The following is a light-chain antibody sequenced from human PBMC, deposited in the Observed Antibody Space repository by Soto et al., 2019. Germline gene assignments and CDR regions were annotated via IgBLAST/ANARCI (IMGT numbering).Light chain of an antibody. V-gene: IGKV1-39*01. J-gene: IGKJ2*01. CDR1: QILNNR. Sequence: DIQMTQSPSTLSASVGDRVTITCRASQILNNRLSWYQQKPGKAPNLLISGAFNLQSGVPSRFSGSGSGTDFTLTISSLQPDDSATYYCQQSYITLSSFGQGTRLEIK. CDR2: GAF. CDR3: QQSYITLSS.